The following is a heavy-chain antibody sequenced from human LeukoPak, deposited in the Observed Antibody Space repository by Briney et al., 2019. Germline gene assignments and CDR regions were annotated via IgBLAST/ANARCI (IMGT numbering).Heavy chain of an antibody. J-gene: IGHJ4*02. Sequence: PGGSLRLSCAASGFTFSSYAMHWVRQAPGKGLEWVAVISYDGSNKYYADSVKGRFTISRDNSKNTLYPQMNSLRAEDTAVYYCARDEGGLARWGQGTLVTVSS. D-gene: IGHD6-19*01. V-gene: IGHV3-30-3*01. CDR3: ARDEGGLAR. CDR1: GFTFSSYA. CDR2: ISYDGSNK.